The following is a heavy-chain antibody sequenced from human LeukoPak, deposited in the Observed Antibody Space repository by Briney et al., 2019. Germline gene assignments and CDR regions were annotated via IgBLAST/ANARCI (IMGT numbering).Heavy chain of an antibody. J-gene: IGHJ5*02. CDR3: AKETSSGWYNWFDP. CDR2: ISGSGSAI. V-gene: IGHV3-48*03. D-gene: IGHD6-19*01. Sequence: GGSLRLSCAASGFTFSSYEMNWVRQAPGKGLEWVSYISGSGSAIYYADSVKGRFTISRDNSKNTLYLQMNSLRAEDTAVYYCAKETSSGWYNWFDPWGQGILVTVSS. CDR1: GFTFSSYE.